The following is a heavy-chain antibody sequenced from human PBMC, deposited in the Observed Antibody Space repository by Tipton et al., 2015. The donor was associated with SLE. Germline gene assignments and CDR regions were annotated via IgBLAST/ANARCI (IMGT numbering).Heavy chain of an antibody. CDR2: ISGSGGST. D-gene: IGHD2-15*01. CDR1: GFTFSSYA. J-gene: IGHJ3*02. CDR3: ARGSTDDAFDI. V-gene: IGHV3-23*01. Sequence: SLRLSCAASGFTFSSYAMSWVRQAPGKGLEWVSAISGSGGSTYYADSVKGRFTISRENAKNSLYLQMNSLRAGDTAVYYCARGSTDDAFDIWGQGTMVTVSS.